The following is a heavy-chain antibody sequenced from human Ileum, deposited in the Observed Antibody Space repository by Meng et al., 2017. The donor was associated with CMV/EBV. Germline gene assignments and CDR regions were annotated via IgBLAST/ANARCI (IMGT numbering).Heavy chain of an antibody. CDR2: TYYRSKWYN. V-gene: IGHV6-1*01. D-gene: IGHD1-26*01. Sequence: GGIVSSNSAAWNWIRQSPSRGLEWLGRTYYRSKWYNDYAVSVKSRITINPDTSKNQFSLQLNSVTPEDTAVYYCARNSGSYGGWFDPWGQGTLVTVSS. CDR1: GGIVSSNSAA. J-gene: IGHJ5*02. CDR3: ARNSGSYGGWFDP.